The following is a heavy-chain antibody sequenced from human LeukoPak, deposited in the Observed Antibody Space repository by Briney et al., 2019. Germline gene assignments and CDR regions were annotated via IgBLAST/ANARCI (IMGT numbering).Heavy chain of an antibody. Sequence: PGGSLRLSYTASGFTFGDYAVSWFRQAPGKGLEWVGFIRSQAYGGTTDYAASVKGRFIISKDDSKTIVYLQINSLKSEDTAVYYCSRGTRGWGQGTLVTVSS. CDR3: SRGTRG. CDR2: IRSQAYGGTT. CDR1: GFTFGDYA. D-gene: IGHD3-10*01. V-gene: IGHV3-49*03. J-gene: IGHJ4*02.